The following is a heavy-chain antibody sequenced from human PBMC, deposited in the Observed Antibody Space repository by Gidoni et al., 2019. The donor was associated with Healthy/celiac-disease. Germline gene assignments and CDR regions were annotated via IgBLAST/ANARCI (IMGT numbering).Heavy chain of an antibody. D-gene: IGHD6-13*01. J-gene: IGHJ3*02. Sequence: EVQLVESGGGLVQPGGSLRLSCSALGFTFRSYAMHWVRQAPGKGLEYVSAISSNGGSTYYADSVKGRFTISRDNSKNTLYLQMSSLRAEDTAVYYCVKDLAYSGADGAFDIWGQGTMVTVSS. V-gene: IGHV3-64D*06. CDR2: ISSNGGST. CDR3: VKDLAYSGADGAFDI. CDR1: GFTFRSYA.